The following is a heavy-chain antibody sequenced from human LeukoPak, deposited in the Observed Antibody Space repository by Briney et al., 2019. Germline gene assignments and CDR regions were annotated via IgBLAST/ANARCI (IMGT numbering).Heavy chain of an antibody. CDR3: AKRTAVTGPYFDY. D-gene: IGHD6-19*01. CDR2: IYSGGST. V-gene: IGHV3-53*01. J-gene: IGHJ4*02. CDR1: GFTVSSNY. Sequence: GGSLRLSCAASGFTVSSNYMSWVRQAPGKGLEWVSVIYSGGSTYYADSVKGRFTISRDNSENTLYLQMNSLRAEDTAVYYCAKRTAVTGPYFDYWGQGTLVTVSS.